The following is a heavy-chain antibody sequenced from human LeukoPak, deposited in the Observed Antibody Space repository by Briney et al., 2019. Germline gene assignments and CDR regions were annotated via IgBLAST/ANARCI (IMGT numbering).Heavy chain of an antibody. CDR3: ARSNGFGGSSLDY. V-gene: IGHV3-11*01. D-gene: IGHD2-8*01. J-gene: IGHJ4*02. Sequence: KTGGSLRLSCAASGFTFSDYYMGWIRQAPGKGLEWVSYISSSGSTIYYADSVKGRFTISRDNAKNSLYLQMNSLRAEDTAVYYCARSNGFGGSSLDYWGQGTLVTVSS. CDR2: ISSSGSTI. CDR1: GFTFSDYY.